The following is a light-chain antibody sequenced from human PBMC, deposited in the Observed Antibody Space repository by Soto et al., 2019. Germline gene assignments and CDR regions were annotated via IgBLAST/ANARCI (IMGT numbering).Light chain of an antibody. CDR1: QTISTY. CDR3: QQSDSTPYT. V-gene: IGKV1-39*01. J-gene: IGKJ2*01. Sequence: DIQMTQSPSSLSASVGDRVTITCRASQTISTYLNWYQQKPGNAPRLLIYDASSLLSGVPSRFSGSASGTDFTLTIASLQPEDFSTYYCQQSDSTPYTFGQGTKVDIK. CDR2: DAS.